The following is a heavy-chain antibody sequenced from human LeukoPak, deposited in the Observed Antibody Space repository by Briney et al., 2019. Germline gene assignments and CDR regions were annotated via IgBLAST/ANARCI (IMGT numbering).Heavy chain of an antibody. CDR2: INPNSGGT. V-gene: IGHV1-2*02. CDR1: GYTFTSYY. CDR3: ARVSSSWWGGGFDY. J-gene: IGHJ4*02. D-gene: IGHD6-13*01. Sequence: ASVKVSCKASGYTFTSYYMHWVRQAPGQGLEWMGWINPNSGGTNYAQKFQGRVTMTRDTSISTAYMELSRLRSDDTAVYYCARVSSSWWGGGFDYWGQGTLVTVSS.